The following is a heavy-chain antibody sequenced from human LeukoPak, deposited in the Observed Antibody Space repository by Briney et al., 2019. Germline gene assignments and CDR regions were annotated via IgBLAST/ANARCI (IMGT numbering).Heavy chain of an antibody. CDR2: ISSTSKYI. V-gene: IGHV3-21*01. CDR1: GFAFSDDS. Sequence: PGGSLRLSCVASGFAFSDDSMNWVRQPPGKGLEWVSSISSTSKYIYYADSVKGRFTISRDIAKNSLFLQMNNLRVDDSAVYYCAREYTAMAYDYWGQGNLVTVSS. J-gene: IGHJ4*02. D-gene: IGHD5-18*01. CDR3: AREYTAMAYDY.